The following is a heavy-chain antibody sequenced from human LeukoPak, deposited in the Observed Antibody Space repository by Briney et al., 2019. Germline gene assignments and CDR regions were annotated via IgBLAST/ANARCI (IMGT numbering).Heavy chain of an antibody. V-gene: IGHV3-23*01. D-gene: IGHD1-26*01. CDR1: GSSFNIYA. J-gene: IGHJ4*02. CDR2: IGTDGRGR. CDR3: ARRVGGTPEF. Sequence: GGSLRLSCAASGSSFNIYAMTWVRQAPGKGLEWVSAIGTDGRGRDYADSVRGRFIISRDNSRGTVYLQMNSLTAEDTARYFCARRVGGTPEFWGPGTVVTVSS.